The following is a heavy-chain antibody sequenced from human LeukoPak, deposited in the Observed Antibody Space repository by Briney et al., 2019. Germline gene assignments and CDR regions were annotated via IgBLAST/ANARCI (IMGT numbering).Heavy chain of an antibody. J-gene: IGHJ5*02. D-gene: IGHD3-3*01. CDR1: GGSIRGSSYY. CDR3: ARSSGVVIHNWFDP. V-gene: IGHV4-39*01. CDR2: IYYSGST. Sequence: TSETLSLTCTASGGSIRGSSYYWVWIRQPPGKGLEWIGTIYYSGSTYYNPSLKSRVTISADTSKNQLSLKVRSVTAADTAVYYCARSSGVVIHNWFDPWGQGTLVTVSS.